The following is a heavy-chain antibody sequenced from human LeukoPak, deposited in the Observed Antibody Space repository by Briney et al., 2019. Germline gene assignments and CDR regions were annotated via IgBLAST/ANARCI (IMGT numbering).Heavy chain of an antibody. CDR1: GYTFTSYD. J-gene: IGHJ3*02. CDR2: MNPNSGNT. Sequence: ASVKVSCKASGYTFTSYDINWVRQATGQGLEWMGWMNPNSGNTGYAQKFQGRVTMTRNTSISTAYMELSSLRSEDTAVYYCARTYCGGDGSNDAFDIWGQGTMVTVSS. V-gene: IGHV1-8*01. D-gene: IGHD2-21*02. CDR3: ARTYCGGDGSNDAFDI.